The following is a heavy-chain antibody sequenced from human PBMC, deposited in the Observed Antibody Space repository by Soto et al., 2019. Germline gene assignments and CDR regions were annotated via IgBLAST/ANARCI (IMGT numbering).Heavy chain of an antibody. D-gene: IGHD6-19*01. J-gene: IGHJ4*02. CDR2: MNQDGSQK. Sequence: EVQLVESGGGLVQPGGSLRLSCAASGFTFRNYWMSWVRQAPGKGLEWVANMNQDGSQKNYGDSMKGRFTISRDNAKNSLYLQMDSLRAEDTAVYYCATEGWLAYWGRGTQVSVSS. CDR1: GFTFRNYW. CDR3: ATEGWLAY. V-gene: IGHV3-7*05.